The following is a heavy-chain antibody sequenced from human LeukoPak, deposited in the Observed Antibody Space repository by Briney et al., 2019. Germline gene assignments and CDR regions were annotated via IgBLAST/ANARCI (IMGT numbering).Heavy chain of an antibody. D-gene: IGHD3-16*01. CDR1: GYNFIYYH. V-gene: IGHV1-2*02. CDR2: INPNGGGT. CDR3: ARDLHDRQCDY. J-gene: IGHJ4*02. Sequence: ASVKVSCKTSGYNFIYYHIHWVRQVPDRGLEWIGKINPNGGGTTYSQWFQGRVTMTRDTSISTAFMDLSGLTSDDTALYYCARDLHDRQCDYWGQGSQVTVSS.